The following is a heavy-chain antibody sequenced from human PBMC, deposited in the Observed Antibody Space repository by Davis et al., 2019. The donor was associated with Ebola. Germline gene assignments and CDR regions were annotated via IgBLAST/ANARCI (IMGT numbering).Heavy chain of an antibody. CDR3: AKVPSPMTWWDPGSDY. Sequence: GESLKISCAASGFTVSSNYMSWVRQAPGKGLEWVSVIYSGGSTYYADSVKGRFTISRDNSKNTLYLQMNSLRAEDTAVYYCAKVPSPMTWWDPGSDYWGQGTLVTVSS. CDR1: GFTVSSNY. J-gene: IGHJ4*02. CDR2: IYSGGST. D-gene: IGHD1-26*01. V-gene: IGHV3-53*01.